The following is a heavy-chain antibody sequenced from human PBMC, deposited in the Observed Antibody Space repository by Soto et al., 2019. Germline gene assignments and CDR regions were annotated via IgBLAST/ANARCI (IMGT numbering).Heavy chain of an antibody. CDR2: ISAYNGNT. Sequence: ASVKVSCKASGYTFTSYGISWVRRAPGQGLEWVGWISAYNGNTNYAQKLQGRVTMTTDTSTSTAYMELRSLRSDDTAVYYCARDQGSDYGDNSYFDYWGQGTLVTVSS. J-gene: IGHJ4*02. CDR1: GYTFTSYG. D-gene: IGHD4-17*01. V-gene: IGHV1-18*01. CDR3: ARDQGSDYGDNSYFDY.